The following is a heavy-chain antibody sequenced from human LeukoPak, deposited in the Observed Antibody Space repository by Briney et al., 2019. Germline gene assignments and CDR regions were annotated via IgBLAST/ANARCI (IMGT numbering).Heavy chain of an antibody. V-gene: IGHV3-9*01. Sequence: GGSLRLSCAASGFTFDDYAMHGVRQAPGKGLEGVSGISWYSGSIGYEDSVKGRFTISRDNAKNSLYLQMNSLRAVDTALYYCAKDTAMVTWDAFDIWGQGTMVTVSS. CDR3: AKDTAMVTWDAFDI. CDR2: ISWYSGSI. CDR1: GFTFDDYA. J-gene: IGHJ3*02. D-gene: IGHD5-18*01.